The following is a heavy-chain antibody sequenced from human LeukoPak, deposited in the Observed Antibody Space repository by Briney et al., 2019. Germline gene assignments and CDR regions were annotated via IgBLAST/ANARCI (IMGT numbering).Heavy chain of an antibody. Sequence: SGTLSLTCAVYGGSFSGYYWSWVRQPPGKGLEWIGEINHSGSTNYNPSLKSRVTISVDTSKNQFSLKLSSVTAADTAVYYCARGGWSEGHYWGQGTLVTVSS. CDR1: GGSFSGYY. D-gene: IGHD2-15*01. CDR2: INHSGST. CDR3: ARGGWSEGHY. J-gene: IGHJ4*02. V-gene: IGHV4-34*01.